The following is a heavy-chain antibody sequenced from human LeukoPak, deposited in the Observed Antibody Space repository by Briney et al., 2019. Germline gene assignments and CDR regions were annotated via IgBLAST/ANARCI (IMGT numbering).Heavy chain of an antibody. D-gene: IGHD5-18*01. CDR3: ARAYTAIILDY. CDR2: ISAYNGNT. V-gene: IGHV1-18*01. J-gene: IGHJ4*02. CDR1: GYTFTSYG. Sequence: ASVKVSCKASGYTFTSYGISWVRQAPGQGLEWMGWISAYNGNTNYAQKLQGRVTMTRNTSISTAYMELSSLRSEDTAVYYCARAYTAIILDYWGRGTLVTVSS.